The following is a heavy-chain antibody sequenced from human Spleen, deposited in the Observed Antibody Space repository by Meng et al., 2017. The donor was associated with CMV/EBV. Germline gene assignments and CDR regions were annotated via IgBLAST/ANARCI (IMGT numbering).Heavy chain of an antibody. CDR1: GGSISSSNYY. J-gene: IGHJ6*02. Sequence: TCTVSGGSISSSNYYWGWIRQPPGKGLEWVGSFYHSGSTYYNPSLKSRLTISVDTSKNQFSLKLSSVTAADTAMYYCARGYDSSGYSRGQYYGMDVWGQGTAVTVSS. V-gene: IGHV4-39*07. D-gene: IGHD3-22*01. CDR3: ARGYDSSGYSRGQYYGMDV. CDR2: FYHSGST.